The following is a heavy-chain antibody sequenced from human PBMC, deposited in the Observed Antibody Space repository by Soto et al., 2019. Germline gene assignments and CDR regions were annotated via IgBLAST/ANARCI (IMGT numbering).Heavy chain of an antibody. CDR3: ARLRRDGYNFIRNYYYYGMDV. V-gene: IGHV4-59*01. D-gene: IGHD1-1*01. J-gene: IGHJ6*02. Sequence: SETLSLTCTVSGGSISSYYWSWIRQPPGKGLEWIGYIYYSGSTNYNPSLKSRVTISVDTSKNQFSLKLSSVTAADTAVYYCARLRRDGYNFIRNYYYYGMDVWGQGTTVTVSS. CDR2: IYYSGST. CDR1: GGSISSYY.